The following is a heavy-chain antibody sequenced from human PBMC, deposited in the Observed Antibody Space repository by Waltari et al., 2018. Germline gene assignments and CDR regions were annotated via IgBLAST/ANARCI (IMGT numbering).Heavy chain of an antibody. Sequence: EVQLVESGGGLIQPGGSLRVSCADSGFTVNNNYMIWVRQAPGKGLEWVSLIFSGGNTFYTDSVRGRFTISRDSSKNTLYLQMNSLRTEDTAVYCCASSPKEGYWGQGTLVTVSS. CDR1: GFTVNNNY. CDR2: IFSGGNT. CDR3: ASSPKEGY. J-gene: IGHJ4*02. V-gene: IGHV3-53*01.